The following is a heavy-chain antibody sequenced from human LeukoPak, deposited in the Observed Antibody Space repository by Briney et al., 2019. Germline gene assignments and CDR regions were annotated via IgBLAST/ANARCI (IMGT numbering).Heavy chain of an antibody. V-gene: IGHV4-39*01. CDR1: GGSISSSSYY. CDR3: ARQDILTGYYNWFDP. J-gene: IGHJ5*02. D-gene: IGHD3-9*01. CDR2: IYYSGST. Sequence: SETPSLTCTVSGGSISSSSYYWGWIRQPPGKGLEWIGSIYYSGSTYYNPSLKSRVTISVDTSKNQFSLKLSSVTAADTAVYYCARQDILTGYYNWFDPWGQGTLVTVSS.